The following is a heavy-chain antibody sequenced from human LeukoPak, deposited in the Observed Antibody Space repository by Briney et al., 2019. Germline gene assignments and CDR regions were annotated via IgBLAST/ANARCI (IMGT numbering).Heavy chain of an antibody. Sequence: SETLSPTCTVSGGSIRSSYYYWGWIRQPPGKGLEWIGYIYYSGSTNYNPSLKSRVTISVDTSKNQFSLKLSSVTAADTAVYYCARIRFGASYYFDYWGQGTLVTVSS. CDR3: ARIRFGASYYFDY. J-gene: IGHJ4*02. D-gene: IGHD1-26*01. CDR2: IYYSGST. V-gene: IGHV4-61*05. CDR1: GGSIRSSYYY.